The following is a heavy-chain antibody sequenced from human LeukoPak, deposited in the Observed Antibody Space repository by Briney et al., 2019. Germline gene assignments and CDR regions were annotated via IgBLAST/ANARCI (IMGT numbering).Heavy chain of an antibody. Sequence: PSETLSLTCTVSGNSIRSYYWSWIRQPAGKGLEWIGRIYTSGSTNYNPSLKSRVTMSVDTSKNQFSLNLSSVTAADTAFYYCARETTGLARYFDYWGQGTLVTVSS. V-gene: IGHV4-4*07. CDR2: IYTSGST. CDR1: GNSIRSYY. D-gene: IGHD4-11*01. CDR3: ARETTGLARYFDY. J-gene: IGHJ4*02.